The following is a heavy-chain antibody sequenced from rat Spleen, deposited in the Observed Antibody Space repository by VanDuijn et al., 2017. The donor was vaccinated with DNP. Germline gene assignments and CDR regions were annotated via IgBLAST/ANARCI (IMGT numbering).Heavy chain of an antibody. J-gene: IGHJ2*01. D-gene: IGHD4-3*01. V-gene: IGHV5-25*01. CDR1: GFIFSNYD. CDR2: ISHSGGIT. CDR3: ARRWDSGYDY. Sequence: EVQLVESGGGLVQPGRSLKLSCAASGFIFSNYDMAWVRQAPTKGLEWVASISHSGGITYYRDSVKGRFTVSRDNAKTSLYLQMDSLRSEDTATYYCARRWDSGYDYWGQGVMVTVSS.